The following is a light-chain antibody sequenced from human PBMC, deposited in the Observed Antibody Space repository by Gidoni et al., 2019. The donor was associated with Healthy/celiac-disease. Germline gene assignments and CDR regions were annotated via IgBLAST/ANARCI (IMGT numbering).Light chain of an antibody. J-gene: IGKJ3*01. Sequence: EIVMTQSPLSLPVTPGEPASISCRSSQRLLHSNGYNYWDWYLQRPGQSQLLLIYSGSIRASGVPDRFSGSGSGTEFTLKISRVEAEDVGVYYCMQALQTPFTFGPGTKVDIK. CDR1: QRLLHSNGYNY. CDR2: SGS. CDR3: MQALQTPFT. V-gene: IGKV2-28*01.